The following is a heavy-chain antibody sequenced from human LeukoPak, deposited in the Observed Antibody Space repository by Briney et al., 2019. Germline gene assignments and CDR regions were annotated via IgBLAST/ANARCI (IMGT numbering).Heavy chain of an antibody. D-gene: IGHD6-13*01. CDR1: GGSISSSSYY. CDR2: SYYSGST. J-gene: IGHJ6*02. Sequence: SETLSLTCTVSGGSISSSSYYWGWLRQPPGQGLEWIVSSYYSGSTYYNPSLKSRITISVNTTKNQFSLKLSSVTAADTAVYYCARHVFRPVYSSSNFPWKDYYGMDVWGQGTTVTVSS. CDR3: ARHVFRPVYSSSNFPWKDYYGMDV. V-gene: IGHV4-39*01.